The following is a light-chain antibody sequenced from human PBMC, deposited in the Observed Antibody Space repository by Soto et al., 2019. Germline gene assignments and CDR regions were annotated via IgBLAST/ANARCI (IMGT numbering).Light chain of an antibody. CDR3: HHYGSSPSWT. V-gene: IGKV3-20*01. J-gene: IGKJ1*01. CDR1: QSFSSDY. CDR2: GAS. Sequence: IVLTQSPGTLSLSPGERATLSCRASQSFSSDYLAWYQQKPGQAPRLLIYGASTRATGIPDRFSGSGSGTDFTLTISRLEPEDFSVYYCHHYGSSPSWTFVQGTKVDIK.